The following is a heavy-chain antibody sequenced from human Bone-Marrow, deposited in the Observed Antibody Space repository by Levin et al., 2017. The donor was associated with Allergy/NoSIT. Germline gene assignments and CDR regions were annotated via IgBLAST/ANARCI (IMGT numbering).Heavy chain of an antibody. Sequence: GGSLRLSCAASGFIFNNAWMSWVRQATGKGLEWVGQIRSKGDGGATDYAAPVKGRFTISRDDSENKLYLQMNSLENEDTAMYYCTTAPGSISSDGTPFDYWGQGILVTVSS. V-gene: IGHV3-15*01. CDR1: GFIFNNAW. CDR2: IRSKGDGGAT. CDR3: TTAPGSISSDGTPFDY. J-gene: IGHJ4*02. D-gene: IGHD3-10*01.